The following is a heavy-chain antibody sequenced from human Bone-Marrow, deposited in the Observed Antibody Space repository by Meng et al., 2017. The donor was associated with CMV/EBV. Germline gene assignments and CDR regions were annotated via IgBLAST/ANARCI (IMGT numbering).Heavy chain of an antibody. CDR1: GYTFTSYY. D-gene: IGHD3-22*01. J-gene: IGHJ4*02. CDR2: IRYDGSNK. Sequence: SCKASGYTFTSYYMHWVRQAPGKGLEWVAFIRYDGSNKYYADSVKGRFTISRDNSKNTLYLQMNSLRAEDTAVYYCAKDPSFYYYDSSGYLDYWGQGKLVNVDS. CDR3: AKDPSFYYYDSSGYLDY. V-gene: IGHV3-30*02.